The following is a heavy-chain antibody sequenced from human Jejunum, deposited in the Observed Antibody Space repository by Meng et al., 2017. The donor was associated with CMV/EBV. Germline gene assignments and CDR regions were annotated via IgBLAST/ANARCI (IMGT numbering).Heavy chain of an antibody. D-gene: IGHD2/OR15-2a*01. CDR2: INTNTGGT. Sequence: GYIFTGYYIHGVRRAPGRGREWMSWINTNTGGTILAQKFQGRATMARDTSISTAYMELSGIRCDDTAVYYCARERTLQRFDGFDIWGQGTWVTVSS. J-gene: IGHJ3*02. V-gene: IGHV1-2*02. CDR1: GYIFTGYY. CDR3: ARERTLQRFDGFDI.